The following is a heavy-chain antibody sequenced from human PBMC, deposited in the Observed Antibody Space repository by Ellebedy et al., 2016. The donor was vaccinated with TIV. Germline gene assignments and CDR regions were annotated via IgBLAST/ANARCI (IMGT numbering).Heavy chain of an antibody. J-gene: IGHJ4*02. V-gene: IGHV1-69*13. Sequence: ASVKVSXXASGGIFSTYGINWVRQAPGQGLEWMGGITPIFGRANYAQKFQGRAIITADESTTTAYMELSSLRFEDTAVYYCARGWTVAGSPDPSFFWGQGTLVTVSS. D-gene: IGHD6-19*01. CDR2: ITPIFGRA. CDR1: GGIFSTYG. CDR3: ARGWTVAGSPDPSFF.